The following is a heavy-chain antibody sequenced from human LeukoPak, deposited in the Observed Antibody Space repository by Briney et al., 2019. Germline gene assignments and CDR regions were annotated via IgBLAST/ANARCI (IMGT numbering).Heavy chain of an antibody. V-gene: IGHV1-2*02. CDR1: GYTFTGYY. J-gene: IGHJ4*02. CDR2: INPNSGGT. Sequence: GASVKVSCKASGYTFTGYYMHWVRQAPGQGLEWMGWINPNSGGTNYAQKFQGRVTMTRDTSISTAYMELSRLRSDDTAVYYCARGYCSGGSCSAEAVWGQGTLVTVSS. D-gene: IGHD2-15*01. CDR3: ARGYCSGGSCSAEAV.